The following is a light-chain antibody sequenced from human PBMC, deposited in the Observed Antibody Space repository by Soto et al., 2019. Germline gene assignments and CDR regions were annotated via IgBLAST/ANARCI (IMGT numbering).Light chain of an antibody. J-gene: IGLJ3*02. CDR1: SSDVGGYNY. CDR3: NSYAGSNNWV. V-gene: IGLV2-8*01. CDR2: EVS. Sequence: QSVLTQPPSASGSPGQSVTISCTGTSSDVGGYNYVSWYQQHPGKAPKLMIYEVSKGPSGVPDRFSGSKSGNTASLTVSGLQAEDEADYYCNSYAGSNNWVFGGGTKLTVL.